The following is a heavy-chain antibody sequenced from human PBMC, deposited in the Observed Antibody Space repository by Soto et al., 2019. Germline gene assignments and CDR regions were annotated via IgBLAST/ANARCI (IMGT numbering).Heavy chain of an antibody. CDR2: LYDVDGS. CDR3: ATWHEREHAYDV. Sequence: DVQLVESGGGLIQPGESLRLSCAAFGLTISGKKYVAWVRQAPGKGLEWVSGLYDVDGSFYADSVRGRFTTSSGSSKTTVYLQMNDLRPDDTAVYYCATWHEREHAYDVWGQGTTVTVSS. D-gene: IGHD1-1*01. J-gene: IGHJ3*01. CDR1: GLTISGKKY. V-gene: IGHV3-53*01.